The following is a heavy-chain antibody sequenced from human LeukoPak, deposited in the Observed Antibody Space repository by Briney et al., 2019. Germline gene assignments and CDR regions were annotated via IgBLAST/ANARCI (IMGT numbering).Heavy chain of an antibody. Sequence: SETLSLTCTVSGGSISSHYWSWIRQPPGKGLEWIGYIYYSGSTNYNPSLKSRVTISVDPSKNQFSLKLSSVTAADSAVYYCARTYSSSWYGYYYYSMDVWGKGTTVTVSS. CDR1: GGSISSHY. CDR2: IYYSGST. CDR3: ARTYSSSWYGYYYYSMDV. D-gene: IGHD6-13*01. J-gene: IGHJ6*03. V-gene: IGHV4-59*11.